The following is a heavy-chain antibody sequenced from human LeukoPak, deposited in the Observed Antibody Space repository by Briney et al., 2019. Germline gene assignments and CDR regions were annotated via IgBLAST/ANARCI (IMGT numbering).Heavy chain of an antibody. CDR1: GDSISSYY. CDR2: IYTSGST. Sequence: SETLSLICTVSGDSISSYYWSWVRQPAGKGLEWIGRIYTSGSTNYNPSLESRVTMSVDPSKTHFSLELRSVTAADTTVYYCAREKEESSGWSDYYYYMDVWGKGTTVTVSS. D-gene: IGHD6-19*01. CDR3: AREKEESSGWSDYYYYMDV. J-gene: IGHJ6*03. V-gene: IGHV4-4*07.